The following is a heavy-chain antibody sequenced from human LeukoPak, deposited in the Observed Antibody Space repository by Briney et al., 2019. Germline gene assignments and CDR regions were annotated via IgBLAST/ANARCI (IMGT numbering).Heavy chain of an antibody. J-gene: IGHJ4*02. V-gene: IGHV3-43*01. D-gene: IGHD6-6*01. Sequence: GGSLRLSCAATGFTSDDYTMHWVRQTPGKGLEWVSLISWNGVTTYYADSVKGRFTISRDNSKNSLYLQMNSLRTEDAALYYCAKERGSSGYFDDWGQGTLVTVSS. CDR3: AKERGSSGYFDD. CDR1: GFTSDDYT. CDR2: ISWNGVTT.